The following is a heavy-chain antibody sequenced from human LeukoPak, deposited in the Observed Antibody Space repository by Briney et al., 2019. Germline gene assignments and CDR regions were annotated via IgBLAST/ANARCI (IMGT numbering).Heavy chain of an antibody. CDR1: GGTFSSYA. J-gene: IGHJ5*02. CDR2: IIPIFGTA. D-gene: IGHD6-13*01. Sequence: SVTVSCTASGGTFSSYAISWVRHAPGPGLEWMGGIIPIFGTATYAHKFQGRVQITADASRRESYMELRSLRSEDTAVYYCATSEEQQLVLEPYWFDPWGQGTLVTVSS. V-gene: IGHV1-69*13. CDR3: ATSEEQQLVLEPYWFDP.